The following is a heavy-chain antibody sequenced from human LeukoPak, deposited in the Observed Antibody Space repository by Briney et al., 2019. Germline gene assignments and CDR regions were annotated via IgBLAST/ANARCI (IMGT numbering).Heavy chain of an antibody. CDR1: GGSISSGGYY. V-gene: IGHV4-30-2*01. CDR2: IYHSGST. CDR3: ARRLYDYGGNSFDY. Sequence: SQTLSLTCTVSGGSISSGGYYWSWIRQPPGKGLEWIGYIYHSGSTYYNPSLKSRVTISVDRSKNQFSLKLSSVTAADTAVYYCARRLYDYGGNSFDYWGQGTLVTVSS. J-gene: IGHJ4*02. D-gene: IGHD4-23*01.